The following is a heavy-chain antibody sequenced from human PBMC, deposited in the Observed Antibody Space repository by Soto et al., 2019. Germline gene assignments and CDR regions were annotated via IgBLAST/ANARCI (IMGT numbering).Heavy chain of an antibody. D-gene: IGHD6-19*01. Sequence: LSLTCAVSGGSIASYYWTWIRQPAGKGLEWIGRIYSSGSTNYNPSLKSRVTMSVDTSTNQFSLKLSSVTAADTAVYYCARDEQQWRGFDYWGQGTLVTVSS. CDR3: ARDEQQWRGFDY. J-gene: IGHJ4*02. CDR2: IYSSGST. V-gene: IGHV4-4*07. CDR1: GGSIASYY.